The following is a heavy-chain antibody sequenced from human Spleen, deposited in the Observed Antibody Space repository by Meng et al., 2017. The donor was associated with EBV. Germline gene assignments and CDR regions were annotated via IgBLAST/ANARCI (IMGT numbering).Heavy chain of an antibody. CDR2: IYHSGRT. CDR1: GGSSSGYYW. Sequence: QGQLQESGPGLVKPSGTLSLTCTVSGGSSSGYYWYSWVRQPPGKGLEWIGEIYHSGRTNYNPSLKSRATISADKSETQFSLNLKSVTAADTAVYYCARGRGGYYIFDYWGQGTLVTVSS. CDR3: ARGRGGYYIFDY. D-gene: IGHD3-22*01. J-gene: IGHJ4*02. V-gene: IGHV4-4*02.